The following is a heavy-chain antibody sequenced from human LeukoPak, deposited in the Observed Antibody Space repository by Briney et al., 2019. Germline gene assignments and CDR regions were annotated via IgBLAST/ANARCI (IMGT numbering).Heavy chain of an antibody. V-gene: IGHV4-59*04. CDR2: IYYSGST. CDR1: GGSISSYY. D-gene: IGHD6-6*01. J-gene: IGHJ3*02. Sequence: SETLSLTCTVSGGSISSYYWSWIRQPPGKGLEWIGYIYYSGSTYYNPSLKSRVTISVDTSKNQFSLKLSSVTAADTAVYYCARRVLAARQAPLDAFDIWGQGTVVTVSS. CDR3: ARRVLAARQAPLDAFDI.